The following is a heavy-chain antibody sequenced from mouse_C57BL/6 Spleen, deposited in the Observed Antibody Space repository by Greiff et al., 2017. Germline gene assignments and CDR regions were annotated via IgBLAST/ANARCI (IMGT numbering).Heavy chain of an antibody. V-gene: IGHV1-80*01. D-gene: IGHD1-1*01. CDR3: ARGGSSYSWFAY. Sequence: QVQLQQSGAELVKPGASVKISCKASGYAFSSYWMNWVKQRPGKGLEWIGQIYPGDGDTNYNGKLQGKATLTADKSSSTAYMQLSSLTSEDSAVYFCARGGSSYSWFAYWGQGTLVTVSA. CDR2: IYPGDGDT. CDR1: GYAFSSYW. J-gene: IGHJ3*01.